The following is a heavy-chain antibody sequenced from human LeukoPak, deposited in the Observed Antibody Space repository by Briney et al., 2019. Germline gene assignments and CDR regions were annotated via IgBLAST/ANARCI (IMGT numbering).Heavy chain of an antibody. CDR1: GFSFTTYW. V-gene: IGHV3-20*04. CDR3: ARAAGSSWYGPLDY. J-gene: IGHJ4*02. CDR2: INWNGGST. Sequence: TGESLRLSCAASGFSFTTYWMSWVRQAPGKGLEWVSGINWNGGSTGYADSVKGRFTISRDNAKNSLYLQMNSLRAEDTALYYCARAAGSSWYGPLDYWGQGTLVTVSS. D-gene: IGHD6-13*01.